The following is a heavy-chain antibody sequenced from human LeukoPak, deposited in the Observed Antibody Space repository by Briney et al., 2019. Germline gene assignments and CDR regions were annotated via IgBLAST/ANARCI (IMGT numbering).Heavy chain of an antibody. CDR3: ARGYYDSSGYSRRGAFDI. CDR2: ISAYNGNT. D-gene: IGHD3-22*01. V-gene: IGHV1-18*01. CDR1: GYTFTSFG. Sequence: ASVKVSCKASGYTFTSFGISWVRQAPGQGPEWMGWISAYNGNTNYVQKFQGRVTMTTDTSTNTAYMELRSLRSDDTAVYYCARGYYDSSGYSRRGAFDIWGQGTMVTVSS. J-gene: IGHJ3*02.